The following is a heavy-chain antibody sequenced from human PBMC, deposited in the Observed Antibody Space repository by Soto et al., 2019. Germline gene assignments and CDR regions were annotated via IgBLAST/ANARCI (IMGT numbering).Heavy chain of an antibody. V-gene: IGHV1-69*12. CDR3: AREVAADGTFREDVFDI. CDR1: GGTFSNHA. D-gene: IGHD6-13*01. Sequence: QVHLVQSGAEVKKPASSVKVSCKAPGGTFSNHAINWVRQAPGQGLECMGRIIPIFSTTNYAQKFQGSVTMTADESTITAYLELSSLKHDDTAVYYCAREVAADGTFREDVFDIWGQGTLVTVSS. J-gene: IGHJ3*02. CDR2: IIPIFSTT.